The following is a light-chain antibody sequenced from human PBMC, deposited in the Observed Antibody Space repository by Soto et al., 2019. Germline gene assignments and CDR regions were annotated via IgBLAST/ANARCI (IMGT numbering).Light chain of an antibody. CDR3: QQYKKWPWT. Sequence: EIVLTQSPATLSLSPGERATLSCRASQSVSRNLAWYQQKPGQPPRLLIYGASTRATGIPARFSGSGSGTEFTLTITSLQSEDFAVYYCQQYKKWPWTFGQGTKVDIK. J-gene: IGKJ1*01. CDR1: QSVSRN. CDR2: GAS. V-gene: IGKV3-15*01.